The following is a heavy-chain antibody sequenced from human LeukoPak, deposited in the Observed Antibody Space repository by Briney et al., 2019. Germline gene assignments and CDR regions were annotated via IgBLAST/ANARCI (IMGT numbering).Heavy chain of an antibody. CDR3: AGERHTAASYNWYDP. V-gene: IGHV3-7*01. CDR2: INEDGDVT. J-gene: IGHJ5*02. CDR1: GFIFNTYW. Sequence: GGSLRLSCAASGFIFNTYWMSWVRQAPGKGLEWVANINEDGDVTYYVDSVKGRFTISRDNARNSLYLQTNSLRVEDTAVYYCAGERHTAASYNWYDPWGQGTLVAVSS. D-gene: IGHD2-21*02.